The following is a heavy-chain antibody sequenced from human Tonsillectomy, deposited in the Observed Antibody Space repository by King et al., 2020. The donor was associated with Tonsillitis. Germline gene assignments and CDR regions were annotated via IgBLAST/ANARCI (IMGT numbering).Heavy chain of an antibody. CDR1: GFSLSTYEEG. J-gene: IGHJ4*02. Sequence: FTLKESGPTLVKPTQTLTLTCTFSGFSLSTYEEGVGWIRQPPGKALEWLALIYWDDDKRYNPSLQNRLAITQDTSKNQVVLTMTNMDPVDTATYYCAHRLNDFWSGYFYFDFWGQGTLVTVSS. D-gene: IGHD3-3*01. CDR2: IYWDDDK. V-gene: IGHV2-5*02. CDR3: AHRLNDFWSGYFYFDF.